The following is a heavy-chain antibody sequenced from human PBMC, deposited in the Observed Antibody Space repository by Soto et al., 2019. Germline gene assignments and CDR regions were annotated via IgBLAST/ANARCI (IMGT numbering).Heavy chain of an antibody. CDR1: GGTFSSYA. Sequence: ASVKVSCKASGGTFSSYAISWVRQAPGQGLEWMGGIIPILGTANYAQKFQGRVTITADESTSTAYMELSSLRSEDTAVYYCARAGSSGYYTPYYYYGMDVWGQGTTVTVSS. V-gene: IGHV1-69*13. CDR3: ARAGSSGYYTPYYYYGMDV. CDR2: IIPILGTA. D-gene: IGHD3-22*01. J-gene: IGHJ6*02.